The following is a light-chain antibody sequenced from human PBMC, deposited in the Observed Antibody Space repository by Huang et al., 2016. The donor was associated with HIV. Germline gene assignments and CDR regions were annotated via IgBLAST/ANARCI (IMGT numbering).Light chain of an antibody. CDR1: QNISRW. J-gene: IGKJ2*03. V-gene: IGKV1-5*03. Sequence: DIQMTQSPSTLSASVGDRFAITCRASQNISRWLAWYQLRPGQAPKLLISRSSTLNTGVPSRFSGSGSGTDFTLSISILQPDDFATYFCQHYSTHLYSFGQGTKL. CDR3: QHYSTHLYS. CDR2: RSS.